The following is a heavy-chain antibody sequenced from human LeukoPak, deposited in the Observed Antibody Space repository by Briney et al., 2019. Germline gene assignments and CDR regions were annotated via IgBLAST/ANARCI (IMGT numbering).Heavy chain of an antibody. CDR1: GFTFSSYA. CDR2: ISGSGGST. CDR3: AKDPLAPMVRGVYFDY. D-gene: IGHD3-10*01. Sequence: GGSLRLSCAASGFTFSSYAMSWVRQAPGKGLEWVSAISGSGGSTYYADSVKGRFTISRDNSKNTLYLQMNSLRAEDTAVYYCAKDPLAPMVRGVYFDYWGQGTLVTVSS. J-gene: IGHJ4*02. V-gene: IGHV3-23*01.